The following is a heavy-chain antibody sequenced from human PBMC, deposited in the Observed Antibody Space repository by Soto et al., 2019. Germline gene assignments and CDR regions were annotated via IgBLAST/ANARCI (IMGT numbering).Heavy chain of an antibody. V-gene: IGHV4-30-2*01. CDR1: VGSITSGNSYS. Sequence: PSETLSLTCTFSVGSITSGNSYSWSWIRQPPGKGLEWIGSISRSGSTSYNPSLKGRVTMSVDKSKNQFSLNLSSVTAADMAVYYCARAVAPYLGTWFDPWGQGTLVTVSS. J-gene: IGHJ5*02. D-gene: IGHD3-16*01. CDR2: ISRSGST. CDR3: ARAVAPYLGTWFDP.